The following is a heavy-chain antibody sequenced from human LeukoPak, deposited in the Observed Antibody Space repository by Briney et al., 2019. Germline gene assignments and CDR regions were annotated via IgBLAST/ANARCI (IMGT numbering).Heavy chain of an antibody. D-gene: IGHD3-16*01. V-gene: IGHV3-7*01. J-gene: IGHJ4*02. CDR3: ARDGAHAGIYFDR. CDR2: IKQDGSEK. Sequence: GGSLRLSCAASGFTFSEYWMNWVRQAPGKGLEWVANIKQDGSEKHYVDSVKGRFTISRDNAKNSLYLQMSSLRAEDTAVYYCARDGAHAGIYFDRWGQGTLVTVSS. CDR1: GFTFSEYW.